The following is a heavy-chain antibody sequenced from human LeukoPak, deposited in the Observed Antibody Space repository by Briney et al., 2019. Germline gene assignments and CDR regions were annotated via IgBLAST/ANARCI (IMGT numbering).Heavy chain of an antibody. Sequence: GGSLRLSCAASGFIFSNYDMHWVRQAPGKGLEWVAVISHDGRNKYYGDSVKGRFTISRDNSKNSLYLQMNSLRAEDTAVYYCARGGFGGSSWYNYYYYYMDVWGKGTTVTVSS. CDR1: GFIFSNYD. D-gene: IGHD6-13*01. V-gene: IGHV3-30*03. CDR2: ISHDGRNK. CDR3: ARGGFGGSSWYNYYYYYMDV. J-gene: IGHJ6*03.